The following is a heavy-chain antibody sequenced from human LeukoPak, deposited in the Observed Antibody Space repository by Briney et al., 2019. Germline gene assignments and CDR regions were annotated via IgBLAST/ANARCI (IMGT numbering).Heavy chain of an antibody. CDR1: GGSFSGYY. V-gene: IGHV4-34*01. D-gene: IGHD6-13*01. CDR2: INHSGST. CDR3: ARGHSSSWHIA. J-gene: IGHJ5*02. Sequence: PSETLSLTCAVYGGSFSGYYWSWIRQPPGKGLEWIGEINHSGSTNYNPSLKSRVTISVDTSKNQFSLKLSSVTAADTAVYYCARGHSSSWHIAWGQGTLVTVSS.